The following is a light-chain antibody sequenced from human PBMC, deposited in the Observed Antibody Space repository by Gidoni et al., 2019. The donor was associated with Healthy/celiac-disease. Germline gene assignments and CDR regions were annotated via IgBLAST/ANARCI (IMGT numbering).Light chain of an antibody. CDR1: QSVSSY. Sequence: EIVLTQSPATLSLSPGERATLSCRASQSVSSYLAWYQQKTGQAPGLLIYDASNRATGIPARFSGSGSGTDFTLTIGSLEPEDFAVYYCQQRSNWPPLTFXGXTKVEIK. CDR2: DAS. J-gene: IGKJ4*01. CDR3: QQRSNWPPLT. V-gene: IGKV3-11*01.